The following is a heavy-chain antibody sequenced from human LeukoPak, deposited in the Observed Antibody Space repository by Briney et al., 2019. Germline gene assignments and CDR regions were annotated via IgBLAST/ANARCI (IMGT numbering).Heavy chain of an antibody. CDR1: GFTFSSYS. CDR3: ARLAVAGGIYYFDY. D-gene: IGHD6-19*01. Sequence: GGSLRLSCAASGFTFSSYSMNWVRQAPGKGLEWVSSISSSSSYIYYADSVKGRFNISRDNAKNSLYLQMNSLRAEDTAVYYCARLAVAGGIYYFDYWGQGTLVTVSS. J-gene: IGHJ4*02. V-gene: IGHV3-21*01. CDR2: ISSSSSYI.